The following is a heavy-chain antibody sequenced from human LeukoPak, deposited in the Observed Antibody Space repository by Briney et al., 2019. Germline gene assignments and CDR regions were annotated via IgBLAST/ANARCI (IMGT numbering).Heavy chain of an antibody. CDR1: GGSVSSGSYY. V-gene: IGHV4-39*07. D-gene: IGHD3-10*01. CDR2: VIHSGDT. J-gene: IGHJ6*02. CDR3: AREWGAVQGDYFYYYGMDV. Sequence: SETLSLTCTVSGGSVSSGSYYWSWVRQSPGKGLEWIGEVIHSGDTNYNPSFQSRVTISVDTSKNQFSLNLTSVTAADTAVYFCAREWGAVQGDYFYYYGMDVWGQGTTVTVSS.